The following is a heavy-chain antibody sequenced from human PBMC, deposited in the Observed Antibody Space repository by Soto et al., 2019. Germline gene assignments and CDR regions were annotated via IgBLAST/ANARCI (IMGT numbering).Heavy chain of an antibody. CDR1: GACISIYY. J-gene: IGHJ3*02. Sequence: EPLSLTGIVSGACISIYYGNCIRQPAGKGLEWIGRVYTSGSTNYNPSLKSRVTMSVDTSKNKFPLKLTSVTAADTAVYYCARDTGYSDAFDIWGQGTMVT. CDR3: ARDTGYSDAFDI. D-gene: IGHD3-22*01. V-gene: IGHV4-4*07. CDR2: VYTSGST.